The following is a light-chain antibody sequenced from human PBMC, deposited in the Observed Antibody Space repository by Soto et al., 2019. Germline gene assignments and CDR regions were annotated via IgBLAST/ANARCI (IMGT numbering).Light chain of an antibody. CDR1: QSVSSN. J-gene: IGKJ1*01. CDR3: QQYNNLWT. V-gene: IGKV3-15*01. Sequence: EIVMTQSPATLSVSPGERATLSCRASQSVSSNLAWYQQKPGQAPRLLIYGASTRATGIPARFSGIGSGTEFTLTISSVQSEDFAVYYCQQYNNLWTFGQGTKV. CDR2: GAS.